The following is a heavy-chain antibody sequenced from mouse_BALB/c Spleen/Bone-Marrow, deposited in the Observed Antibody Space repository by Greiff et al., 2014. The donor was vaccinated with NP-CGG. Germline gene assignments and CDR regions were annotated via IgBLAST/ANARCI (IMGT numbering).Heavy chain of an antibody. Sequence: EVQLVEPGAELVKPGASVKLSCTASGFNIKDTYMHWVKQRPEQGLEWIGRIDPANGNTKYDPKFKGKATLTADTSSNTAYLQLSIPTAEAAAVYCCAGLRPRFEFAYWGQGTLVTVSA. CDR2: IDPANGNT. J-gene: IGHJ3*01. CDR3: AGLRPRFEFAY. CDR1: GFNIKDTY. D-gene: IGHD2-4*01. V-gene: IGHV14-3*02.